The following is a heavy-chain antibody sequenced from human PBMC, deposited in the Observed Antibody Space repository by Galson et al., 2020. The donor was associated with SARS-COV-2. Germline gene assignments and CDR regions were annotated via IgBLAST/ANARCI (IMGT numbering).Heavy chain of an antibody. Sequence: QAGGSLRLSCTASGFTFSNSVMHWVRQAPGKGLEWVALVSYDGSTKRYTDSVRGRFAISRDNSKNTLYLQMDGLRYDDTAIYYCATNLIALVAPYWGQGTLVTVSS. CDR3: ATNLIALVAPY. V-gene: IGHV3-30*03. D-gene: IGHD2-8*02. J-gene: IGHJ4*02. CDR1: GFTFSNSV. CDR2: VSYDGSTK.